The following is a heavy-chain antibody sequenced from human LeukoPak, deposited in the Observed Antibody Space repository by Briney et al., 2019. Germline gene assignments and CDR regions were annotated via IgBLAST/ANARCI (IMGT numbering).Heavy chain of an antibody. CDR1: GFTFSSYW. CDR3: ARDSTLYCSSTSCQTHYGMDV. Sequence: HPGGSLRLSCAASGFTFSSYWMSWVRQAPGKGLEWVANIKQDGSEKYYVDSVKGRFTISRDNAKNSLYLQMNSLRAEDTAVYYCARDSTLYCSSTSCQTHYGMDVWGQGTTVTVSS. V-gene: IGHV3-7*01. D-gene: IGHD2-2*01. CDR2: IKQDGSEK. J-gene: IGHJ6*02.